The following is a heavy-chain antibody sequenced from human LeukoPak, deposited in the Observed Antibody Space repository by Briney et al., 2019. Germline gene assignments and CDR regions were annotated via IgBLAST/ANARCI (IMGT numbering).Heavy chain of an antibody. CDR2: IFYSGST. J-gene: IGHJ3*02. CDR3: ARDSGLDYYDSSGYRRRAFDI. Sequence: SETLSLTCTVSGGSISSSSHYWGWIRQPPGKGLEWIGSIFYSGSTYYNPSLKSRITMSVDTSKNQFSLNLSSVTAADTAVYYCARDSGLDYYDSSGYRRRAFDIWGQGTMATVSS. D-gene: IGHD3-22*01. CDR1: GGSISSSSHY. V-gene: IGHV4-39*07.